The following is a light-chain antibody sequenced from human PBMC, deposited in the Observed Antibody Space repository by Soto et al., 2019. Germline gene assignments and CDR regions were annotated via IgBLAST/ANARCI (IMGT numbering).Light chain of an antibody. J-gene: IGKJ3*01. CDR1: QGISNW. Sequence: DFQMTQAPSSVSASVGDRVSITCRAGQGISNWLAWYQHKPGRAPKLLIYAASSLQSGVSSRFSGSGSGTDFTLNSSSLQPEDFATYYCQQGNSFPFTFGPGTKVDIK. V-gene: IGKV1D-12*01. CDR3: QQGNSFPFT. CDR2: AAS.